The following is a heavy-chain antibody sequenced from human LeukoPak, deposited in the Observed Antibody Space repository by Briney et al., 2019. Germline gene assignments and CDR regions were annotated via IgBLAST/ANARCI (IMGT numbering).Heavy chain of an antibody. D-gene: IGHD6-13*01. CDR1: GFTFSSYG. V-gene: IGHV3-33*01. J-gene: IGHJ4*02. CDR2: IWYDGSNK. CDR3: TRWTQYSSSWYYDY. Sequence: GSLRLSCAASGFTFSSYGMHWVRQAPGKGLEWVAVIWYDGSNKYYADSVKGRFTISRDNAKNSLYLQMNSLRAEDTAVYYCTRWTQYSSSWYYDYWGQGTLVTVSS.